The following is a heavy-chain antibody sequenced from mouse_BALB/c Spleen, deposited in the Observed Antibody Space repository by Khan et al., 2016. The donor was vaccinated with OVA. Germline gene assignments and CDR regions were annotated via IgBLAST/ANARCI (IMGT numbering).Heavy chain of an antibody. Sequence: EVQLQESGTVLARPGASVKMSCKASGYIFTSYWMHWVKQRPGQGLVWIGGIFPGNNDTNYNQKIKGRAKLTAVTSASTANMELSSLTNEDSAVYYCTRAGYGAFAYWGQGTLVTVSA. V-gene: IGHV1-5*01. CDR1: GYIFTSYW. CDR3: TRAGYGAFAY. D-gene: IGHD1-2*01. CDR2: IFPGNNDT. J-gene: IGHJ3*01.